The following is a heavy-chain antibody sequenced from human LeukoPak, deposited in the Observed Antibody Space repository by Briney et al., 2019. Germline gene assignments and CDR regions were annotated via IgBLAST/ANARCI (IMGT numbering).Heavy chain of an antibody. J-gene: IGHJ5*02. CDR3: AREVRYCSSTSCLYNWFDP. V-gene: IGHV3-30*03. Sequence: GGSLRLSCAASGFTFSSYGMHWVRQAPGKGLEWVAVISYDGSNKYYADSVKGRFTISRDNSKNTLYLQMNSLRAEDTAVYYCAREVRYCSSTSCLYNWFDPWGQGTLVTVSS. D-gene: IGHD2-2*01. CDR1: GFTFSSYG. CDR2: ISYDGSNK.